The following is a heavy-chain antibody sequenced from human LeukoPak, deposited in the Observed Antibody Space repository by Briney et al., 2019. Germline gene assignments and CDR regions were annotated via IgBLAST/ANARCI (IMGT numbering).Heavy chain of an antibody. J-gene: IGHJ4*02. D-gene: IGHD5/OR15-5a*01. Sequence: PGGSLRLSCAASGFTFSHYWMTWVRQAPGKGLEWVANIKQDGSEKYYVDSLKGRFTISRDNAKNSLYLQINSLRADDTAIYYCARDSVRFYSDYWGQGTLVTVSS. CDR2: IKQDGSEK. V-gene: IGHV3-7*03. CDR1: GFTFSHYW. CDR3: ARDSVRFYSDY.